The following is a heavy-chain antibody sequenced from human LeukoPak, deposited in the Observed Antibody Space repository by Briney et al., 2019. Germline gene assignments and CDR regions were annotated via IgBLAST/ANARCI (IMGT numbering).Heavy chain of an antibody. Sequence: SETLSLTCTVSGGSVSSGSYYWSWIRQPPGKGLEWIGYIYYSGSTNYNPSLKSRVTISVDTSKNQFSLKLSSVTAADTAVYYCARESSYFDYWGQGTLVTVSS. J-gene: IGHJ4*02. CDR1: GGSVSSGSYY. CDR3: ARESSYFDY. CDR2: IYYSGST. V-gene: IGHV4-61*01.